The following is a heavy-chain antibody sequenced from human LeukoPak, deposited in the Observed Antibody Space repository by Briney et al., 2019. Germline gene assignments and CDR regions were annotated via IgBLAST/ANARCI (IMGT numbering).Heavy chain of an antibody. J-gene: IGHJ4*02. CDR1: GGSVSSGGYS. CDR2: IYYSGST. V-gene: IGHV4-61*08. CDR3: ARVFIGAADYFDY. D-gene: IGHD6-13*01. Sequence: SETLSLTCTVSGGSVSSGGYSWSWIRQPPGKGLEWIGYIYYSGSTNYNPSLKTRVTISADTSKNQFSLKLSSVTAADTAVYYCARVFIGAADYFDYWGQGTLVAVSS.